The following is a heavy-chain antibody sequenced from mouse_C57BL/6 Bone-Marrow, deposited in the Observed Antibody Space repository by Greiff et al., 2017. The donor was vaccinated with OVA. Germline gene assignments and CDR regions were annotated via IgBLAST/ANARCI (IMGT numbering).Heavy chain of an antibody. J-gene: IGHJ3*01. CDR1: GYTFTDYE. CDR2: IDPETGGT. Sequence: QVQLQQSGAELVRPGASVTLSCKASGYTFTDYEMHWVKQTPVHGLEWIGAIDPETGGTAYNQKFKGKAILTADKSSSTAYMKLRSLTSEDSAVYYCTRDVNWSWFAYWGQGTLVTVSA. D-gene: IGHD4-1*01. V-gene: IGHV1-15*01. CDR3: TRDVNWSWFAY.